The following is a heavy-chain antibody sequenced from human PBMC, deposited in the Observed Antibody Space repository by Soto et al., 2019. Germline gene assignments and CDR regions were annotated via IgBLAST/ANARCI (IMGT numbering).Heavy chain of an antibody. J-gene: IGHJ6*02. CDR2: IYYSGST. V-gene: IGHV4-59*01. Sequence: SETLCLTCTVSGGYIISYYGSWIRQPPGKGLEWIGYIYYSGSTNYNPSLKSRVTISVDTSKNQFSLKLSSVTAADTAVYYCARHGSGWYPVYYYYGMGVWGQGTTVTVSS. CDR1: GGYIISYY. D-gene: IGHD6-19*01. CDR3: ARHGSGWYPVYYYYGMGV.